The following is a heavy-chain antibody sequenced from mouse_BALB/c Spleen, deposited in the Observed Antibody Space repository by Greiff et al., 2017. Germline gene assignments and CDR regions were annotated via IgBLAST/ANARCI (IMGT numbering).Heavy chain of an antibody. J-gene: IGHJ1*01. CDR1: GYTFTDYW. Sequence: QVQLQQPGAELVMPGASVKMSCKASGYTFTDYWMHWVKQRPGQGLEWIGAIDTSDSYTSYNQKFKGKATLTVDESSSTAYMQLSSLTSEDSAVYYCARNGYGWYFDVWGAGTTVTVSS. D-gene: IGHD2-14*01. V-gene: IGHV1-69*01. CDR3: ARNGYGWYFDV. CDR2: IDTSDSYT.